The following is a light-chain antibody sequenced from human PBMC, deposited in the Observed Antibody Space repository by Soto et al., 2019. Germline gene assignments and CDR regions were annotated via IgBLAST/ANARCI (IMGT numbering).Light chain of an antibody. V-gene: IGLV2-8*01. CDR3: SSYAGSYTRV. CDR1: SSDLGAYTY. Sequence: QSVLTQPPSASGSPGQSVTISCTGTSSDLGAYTYVSWYQQHPGKAPKLMIHEVSKRPSGVPDRFSGSKSGNTASLIVSGLQAEDEADYYCSSYAGSYTRVFGTGTKLTVL. J-gene: IGLJ1*01. CDR2: EVS.